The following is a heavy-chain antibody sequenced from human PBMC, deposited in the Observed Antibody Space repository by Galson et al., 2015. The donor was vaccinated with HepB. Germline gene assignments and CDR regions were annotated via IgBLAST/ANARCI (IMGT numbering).Heavy chain of an antibody. CDR1: GFTFSSYS. CDR2: ISSSSSYI. D-gene: IGHD5-18*01. J-gene: IGHJ6*02. CDR3: ARDGPGDSRIQLWETYYYGMDV. V-gene: IGHV3-21*01. Sequence: SLRLSCAASGFTFSSYSMNWVRRAPGKGLEWASSISSSSSYIYYADSVKGRFTISRDNAKNSLYLQMNSLRAEDTAVYYCARDGPGDSRIQLWETYYYGMDVWGQGTTVTVSS.